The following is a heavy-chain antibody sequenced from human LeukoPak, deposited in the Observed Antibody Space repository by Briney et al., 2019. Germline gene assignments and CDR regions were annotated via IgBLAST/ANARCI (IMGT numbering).Heavy chain of an antibody. D-gene: IGHD5-24*01. V-gene: IGHV4-61*02. Sequence: SETLSLTCTVSGGSISSGSYYWSWIRQPAGKGLEWIGRIYTSGSTNYNPSLKSRVTISVHPSKTQFSLKLSSVTAADTAVYYCARDSRRDGYTLYAFDIWGQGTMVTVSS. CDR2: IYTSGST. J-gene: IGHJ3*02. CDR3: ARDSRRDGYTLYAFDI. CDR1: GGSISSGSYY.